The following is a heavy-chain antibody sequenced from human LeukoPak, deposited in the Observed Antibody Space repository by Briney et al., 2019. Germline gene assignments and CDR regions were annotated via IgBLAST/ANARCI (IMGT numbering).Heavy chain of an antibody. D-gene: IGHD2-15*01. CDR3: AKNGDRGAYCSGGTCYPYYYYYMDV. CDR1: GFTFSDYY. CDR2: ISYSGSNI. Sequence: GGSLRLSCAASGFTFSDYYMSWIRQAPGKGLECVSYISYSGSNIYYADSVRGRFTISRDNSRNTLYLQMNSLRAEDTAIYYCAKNGDRGAYCSGGTCYPYYYYYMDVWGKGTTVTISS. V-gene: IGHV3-11*01. J-gene: IGHJ6*03.